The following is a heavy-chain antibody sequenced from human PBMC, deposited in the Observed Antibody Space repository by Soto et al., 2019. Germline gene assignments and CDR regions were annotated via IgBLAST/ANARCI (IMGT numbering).Heavy chain of an antibody. D-gene: IGHD2-21*02. CDR2: IHHSGRT. CDR1: GDSISSDKW. V-gene: IGHV4-4*02. Sequence: QVQLQESGPGLVKPSGTLSLTCAVSGDSISSDKWWSWVRQPPGKGLEWIGEIHHSGRTNYNPSLEXRVTIFVEKSKNQVSLELSSMTAADTAVYYCARGGDWQFDYWGQGTLVTVSS. CDR3: ARGGDWQFDY. J-gene: IGHJ4*02.